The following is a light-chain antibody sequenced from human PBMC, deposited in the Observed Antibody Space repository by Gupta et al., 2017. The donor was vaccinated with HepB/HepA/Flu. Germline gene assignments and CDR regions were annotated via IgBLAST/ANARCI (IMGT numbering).Light chain of an antibody. CDR3: QVWDRSSDHPV. J-gene: IGLJ2*01. CDR2: DDS. Sequence: SYVLTQPPSVSVAPGETARITCGGNNIGSKSVHWYQQKPGQAPVLVVYDDSDRPSGIPGRFSGSNSGNTATLTISRVEAEDGADYYCQVWDRSSDHPVFGGGTKLTVL. CDR1: NIGSKS. V-gene: IGLV3-21*02.